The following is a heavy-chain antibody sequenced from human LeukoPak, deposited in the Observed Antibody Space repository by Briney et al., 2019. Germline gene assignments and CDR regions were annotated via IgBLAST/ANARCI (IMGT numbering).Heavy chain of an antibody. CDR1: GGTFSSYA. J-gene: IGHJ6*01. V-gene: IGHV1-69*13. Sequence: ASVKVSCKASGGTFSSYAISWVRQAPGQGLEWMGGIIPIFGTANYAQTFQGRVTITADESTSTAYMELSSLRSEDTAVYYCARADGRMEGSGSYYNRYYYYGMDVWGKGTTVTVSS. CDR2: IIPIFGTA. D-gene: IGHD3-10*01. CDR3: ARADGRMEGSGSYYNRYYYYGMDV.